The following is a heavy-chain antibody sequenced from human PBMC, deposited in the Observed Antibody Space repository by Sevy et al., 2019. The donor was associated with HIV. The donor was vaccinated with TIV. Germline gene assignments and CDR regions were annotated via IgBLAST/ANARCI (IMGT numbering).Heavy chain of an antibody. J-gene: IGHJ4*02. CDR2: ISQSGGTT. CDR1: GFIFSSYE. D-gene: IGHD2-2*01. CDR3: VREGVPAAIGFDY. Sequence: GGSLRLSCAASGFIFSSYEMSWVRQAPGKGLEWVSHISQSGGTTYYSDSVKGRFTISRDNSKNTLYLQMNSLRAEDTAVYYCVREGVPAAIGFDYWGQGTLVTVSS. V-gene: IGHV3-48*03.